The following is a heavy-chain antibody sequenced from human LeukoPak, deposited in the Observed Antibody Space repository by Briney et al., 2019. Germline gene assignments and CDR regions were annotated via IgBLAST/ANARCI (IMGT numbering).Heavy chain of an antibody. CDR2: ISSSSSTI. CDR1: GFTFSSYS. Sequence: GGSLRLSCAASGFTFSSYSMNWVRQAPGKGLEWVSYISSSSSTIYYADSVKGRFTISRDNAKNSLYLQMNSLRAEDTAVYYCAREEAIAVAGTPFDYWGQGTLVTVSS. J-gene: IGHJ4*02. V-gene: IGHV3-48*04. CDR3: AREEAIAVAGTPFDY. D-gene: IGHD6-19*01.